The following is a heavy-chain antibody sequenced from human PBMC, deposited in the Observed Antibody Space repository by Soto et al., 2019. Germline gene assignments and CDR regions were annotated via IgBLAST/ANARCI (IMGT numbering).Heavy chain of an antibody. CDR2: ISWNSGNI. CDR1: GFTFDDYA. D-gene: IGHD3-16*01. Sequence: EVQLVESGGGLVQPGRSLRLSCAASGFTFDDYAMHWVRQAPGKGLEWVSGISWNSGNIDYADSVKGRFTISRDNAKNSLYLQMNSLRTEDTALYYVAKARGAYWGLDDYWGQGTLVTVSS. CDR3: AKARGAYWGLDDY. V-gene: IGHV3-9*01. J-gene: IGHJ4*02.